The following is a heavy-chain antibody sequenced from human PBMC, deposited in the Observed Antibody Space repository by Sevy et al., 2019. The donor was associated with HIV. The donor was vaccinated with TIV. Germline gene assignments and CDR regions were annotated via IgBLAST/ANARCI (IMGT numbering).Heavy chain of an antibody. CDR2: ISSTSSYI. J-gene: IGHJ5*02. CDR1: GFTFSTYS. D-gene: IGHD6-19*01. CDR3: ARYYNSGWRKFNLFDP. Sequence: GGSLRLSCAASGFTFSTYSMNWVRQAPGKGLEWVSSISSTSSYIDYAYSVKGRFTISRYNAKNSLYLQMNNLRAEDTAVYYCARYYNSGWRKFNLFDPWGQGTLVTVSS. V-gene: IGHV3-21*01.